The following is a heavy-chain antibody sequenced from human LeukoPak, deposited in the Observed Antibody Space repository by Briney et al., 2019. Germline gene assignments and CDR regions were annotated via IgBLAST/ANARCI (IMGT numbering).Heavy chain of an antibody. J-gene: IGHJ6*03. Sequence: ASVKVSCKASGYTFTSYAMNWVRQAPGQGLEWMGWINTNTGNPTYAQGFTGRFVYSLDTSVSTAYLQISSLKAEDTAVYYCARDESAAPYYYYYYMDVWGKGTTVTVFS. CDR1: GYTFTSYA. V-gene: IGHV7-4-1*02. D-gene: IGHD6-13*01. CDR3: ARDESAAPYYYYYYMDV. CDR2: INTNTGNP.